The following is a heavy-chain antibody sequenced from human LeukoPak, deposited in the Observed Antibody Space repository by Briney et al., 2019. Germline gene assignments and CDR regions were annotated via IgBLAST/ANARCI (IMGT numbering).Heavy chain of an antibody. J-gene: IGHJ4*02. D-gene: IGHD6-19*01. V-gene: IGHV5-51*01. CDR2: IYPGDSDT. CDR3: ARREGGWYLDY. Sequence: GASLKISCKGSGSSFTNYWIGWVRRMPGKGLEWMGIIYPGDSDTRYSPSFQGQVTISADKSISTAYLQWSSLKASDTAMYYCARREGGWYLDYWGQGTLVTVSS. CDR1: GSSFTNYW.